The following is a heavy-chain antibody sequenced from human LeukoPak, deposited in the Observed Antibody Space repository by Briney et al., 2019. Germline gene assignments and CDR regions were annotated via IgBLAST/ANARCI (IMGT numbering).Heavy chain of an antibody. D-gene: IGHD4-23*01. Sequence: GASVKVSCKASGYTFTSYYMRWVRQAPGQGLEWMGIINPSGGSTSYAQKFQGRVTMTRDTSTSTVYMELSSLRSEDTAVYYCARCRSVDDYYYYYGMDVWGQGTTVTVSS. CDR3: ARCRSVDDYYYYYGMDV. CDR1: GYTFTSYY. CDR2: INPSGGST. V-gene: IGHV1-46*01. J-gene: IGHJ6*02.